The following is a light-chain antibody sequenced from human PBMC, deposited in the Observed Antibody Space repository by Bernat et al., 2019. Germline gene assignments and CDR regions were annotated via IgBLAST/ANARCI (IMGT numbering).Light chain of an antibody. Sequence: QSALTQPRSVSGSPGQSVTISCTGTSSDVGSYNYVSWYRQHPGKAPKLMISDVTEQPSGVPDRFSVSKSGNTASLTISGLQAEDEADYYCCSYAGGYTWVFGGGTKLTVL. V-gene: IGLV2-11*01. CDR1: SSDVGSYNY. J-gene: IGLJ3*02. CDR2: DVT. CDR3: CSYAGGYTWV.